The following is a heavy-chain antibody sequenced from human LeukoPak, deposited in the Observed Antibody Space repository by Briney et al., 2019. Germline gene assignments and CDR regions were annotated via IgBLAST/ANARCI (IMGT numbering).Heavy chain of an antibody. CDR3: ARKGLLGSGKPWFDP. J-gene: IGHJ5*02. D-gene: IGHD2-15*01. Sequence: ASVKVSCKASGYTFTSYDINWVRQASGQGLEWMGWMNPNSGNTASAQKFQGRVTMTTNTSISTAYMELTGLRSEDTAMYFCARKGLLGSGKPWFDPWGQGTLVTVSS. V-gene: IGHV1-8*01. CDR1: GYTFTSYD. CDR2: MNPNSGNT.